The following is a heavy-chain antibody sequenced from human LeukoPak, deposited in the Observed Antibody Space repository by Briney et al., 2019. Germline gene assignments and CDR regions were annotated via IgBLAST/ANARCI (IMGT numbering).Heavy chain of an antibody. CDR3: ARGGSNDAFDI. Sequence: ASVKVSCKASGYSFTGYYIHWVRQAPGQELEWMGIIKHSGGSTSYEQKFQGRVTMTRDTATSTVYMELSSLRSEDTAVYYCARGGSNDAFDIWGEGTMVTVSS. D-gene: IGHD1-26*01. CDR2: IKHSGGST. J-gene: IGHJ3*02. CDR1: GYSFTGYY. V-gene: IGHV1-46*01.